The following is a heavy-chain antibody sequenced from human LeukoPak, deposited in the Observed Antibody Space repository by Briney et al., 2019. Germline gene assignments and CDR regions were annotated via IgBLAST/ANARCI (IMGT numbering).Heavy chain of an antibody. J-gene: IGHJ4*02. D-gene: IGHD3-10*01. Sequence: GRSLRLSCAASGFTFSSYGMHWVRQAPGKGLEWVAVIWYDGSNKYYADSVKGRFTISRDNSKNTLYLQMNSLRAEDTAVYYCANPPTYGSGSYYLDWGQGTLVTVSS. V-gene: IGHV3-33*06. CDR2: IWYDGSNK. CDR1: GFTFSSYG. CDR3: ANPPTYGSGSYYLD.